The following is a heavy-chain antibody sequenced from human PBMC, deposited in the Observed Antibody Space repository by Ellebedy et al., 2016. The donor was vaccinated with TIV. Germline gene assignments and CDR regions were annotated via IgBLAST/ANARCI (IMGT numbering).Heavy chain of an antibody. CDR2: FDPEDGET. D-gene: IGHD1-20*01. CDR1: GYTLTDLS. Sequence: ASVKVSCKVSGYTLTDLSMHWVRQAPGKGLEWMGGFDPEDGETIYAQKFQSRVTMTEDTSTDTAYMELTSLRSEDTAVYYCATDLSPITGTTCLDYWGQGTLVTVSS. CDR3: ATDLSPITGTTCLDY. V-gene: IGHV1-24*01. J-gene: IGHJ4*02.